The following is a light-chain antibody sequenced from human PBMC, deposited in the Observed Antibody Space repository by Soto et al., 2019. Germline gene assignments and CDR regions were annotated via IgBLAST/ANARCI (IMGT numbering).Light chain of an antibody. Sequence: QSVLTQPASVSGSPGQSITISCTGTSSDVGRFNFVSWFQQHPGKAPKLLIYEVTKRPSGVSNRFSGSKSGNTASLTISGLQTEDEADYYCSSHTTRSHYVSGTGTKLTVL. CDR1: SSDVGRFNF. V-gene: IGLV2-14*01. CDR2: EVT. CDR3: SSHTTRSHYV. J-gene: IGLJ1*01.